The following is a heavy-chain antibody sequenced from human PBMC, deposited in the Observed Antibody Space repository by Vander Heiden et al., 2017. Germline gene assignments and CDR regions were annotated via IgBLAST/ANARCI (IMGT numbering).Heavy chain of an antibody. CDR1: GFTLRSCA. CDR3: AKDGSGDLYDSYGGVDY. CDR2: NSGSGGST. Sequence: EVHRLEPGGGLVQPVGSLRPSCSASGFTLRSCALSWVRQAHGKGSGWVSANSGSGGSTYYADSVKGRFTISRDNSKNTLYLQMNSLRAEDTAVYYCAKDGSGDLYDSYGGVDYWGQGTLVTVSS. V-gene: IGHV3-23*01. J-gene: IGHJ4*02. D-gene: IGHD3-10*01.